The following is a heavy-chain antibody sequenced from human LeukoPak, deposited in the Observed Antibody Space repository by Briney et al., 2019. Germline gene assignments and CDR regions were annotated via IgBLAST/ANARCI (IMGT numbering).Heavy chain of an antibody. V-gene: IGHV3-43D*03. CDR2: ITWDGGLT. CDR3: VKTVGRAVAGSFDY. J-gene: IGHJ4*02. CDR1: GFTFHNYA. Sequence: VGSLRLSCEASGFTFHNYAMHWVRQSPGKGLEWVSLITWDGGLTYYADFVQGRFTISRDNSHNSLYLQMDSLRIEDTALYYCVKTVGRAVAGSFDYWGQGTLVTVSS. D-gene: IGHD6-19*01.